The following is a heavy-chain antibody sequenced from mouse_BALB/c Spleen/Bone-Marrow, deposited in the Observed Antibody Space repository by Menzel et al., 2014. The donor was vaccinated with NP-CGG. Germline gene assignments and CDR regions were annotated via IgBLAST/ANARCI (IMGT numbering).Heavy chain of an antibody. CDR3: ARHRRYDVWFAY. CDR2: ISNGGGST. J-gene: IGHJ3*01. D-gene: IGHD2-14*01. CDR1: GFTFSSYT. Sequence: EVKLVESGGGLVQPGGSLKLSCAASGFTFSSYTMSWVRRTPEKRLEWVAYISNGGGSTYYPDTVKGRFTISRDNAKNTLYLQMSRLKSEDTAMYYCARHRRYDVWFAYWGQGTLVTVSA. V-gene: IGHV5-12-2*01.